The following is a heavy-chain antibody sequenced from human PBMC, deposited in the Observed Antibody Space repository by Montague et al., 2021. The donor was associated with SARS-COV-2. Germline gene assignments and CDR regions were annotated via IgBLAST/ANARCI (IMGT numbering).Heavy chain of an antibody. D-gene: IGHD6-19*01. CDR1: GFSLTSRGVG. CDR2: IYWNDDK. CDR3: AHKKSGWPTEFGF. J-gene: IGHJ4*02. Sequence: PALVKPTQTLTLTCSFSGFSLTSRGVGVGWIRQPPGKALECLALIYWNDDKRYIPSLKSRLTVTKDTSKSQVVLTMTNMDPVDTATYYCAHKKSGWPTEFGFWGQGTLVTVSS. V-gene: IGHV2-5*01.